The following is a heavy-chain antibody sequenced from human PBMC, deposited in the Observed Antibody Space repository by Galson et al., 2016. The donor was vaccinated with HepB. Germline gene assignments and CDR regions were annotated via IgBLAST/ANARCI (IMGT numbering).Heavy chain of an antibody. D-gene: IGHD1-1*01. CDR3: ARDGWIASTRTFFDS. CDR1: GFSFSGYA. V-gene: IGHV3-30-3*01. J-gene: IGHJ4*02. Sequence: SLRLSCAASGFSFSGYAMHWVRQAPGKELEWVTDISHDASRTNYADSVKGRFTISRDNSKNTLFLQMNSLRPEDTAPYYCARDGWIASTRTFFDSWGQGTLVTVSS. CDR2: ISHDASRT.